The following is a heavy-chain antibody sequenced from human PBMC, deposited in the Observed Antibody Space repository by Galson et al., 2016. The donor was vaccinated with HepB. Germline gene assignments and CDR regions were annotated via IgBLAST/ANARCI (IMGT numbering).Heavy chain of an antibody. D-gene: IGHD6-19*01. J-gene: IGHJ6*03. Sequence: SETLSLTCIVSGDSISSLEYYWGWIRQPPGRGLEWIGSIYYSGSTSYNPSLESRVTISVATSKNQFCHRLNSVTAADTGVYSCATGIVVAGKYYYHYMDVWGKGTTVTVSS. CDR3: ATGIVVAGKYYYHYMDV. CDR2: IYYSGST. CDR1: GDSISSLEYY. V-gene: IGHV4-39*01.